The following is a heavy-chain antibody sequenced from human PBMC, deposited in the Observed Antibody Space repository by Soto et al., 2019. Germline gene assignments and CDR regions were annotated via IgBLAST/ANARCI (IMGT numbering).Heavy chain of an antibody. Sequence: QVQVVESGGGVVQPGRSLRLSCAASGFTFSNYAMHWVRQAPGKGLEWVAVISHDGVNRYYADSVKGRYTISRKNSRNMLSLEMNSLRLEDTAVYYCARGLKFSNKDALDIWGQGTAVTVSS. CDR1: GFTFSNYA. D-gene: IGHD4-4*01. CDR3: ARGLKFSNKDALDI. J-gene: IGHJ3*02. CDR2: ISHDGVNR. V-gene: IGHV3-30-3*01.